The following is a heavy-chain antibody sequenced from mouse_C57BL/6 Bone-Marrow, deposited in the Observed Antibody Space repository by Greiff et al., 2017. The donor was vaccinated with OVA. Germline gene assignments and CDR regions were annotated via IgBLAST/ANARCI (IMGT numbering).Heavy chain of an antibody. CDR2: ISYDGSN. J-gene: IGHJ3*01. CDR3: ARDPYGSSYGRFAY. D-gene: IGHD1-1*01. CDR1: GYSITSGYY. Sequence: EVQLQESGPGLVKPSQSLSLTCSVTGYSITSGYYWNWIRQFPGNKLEWMGYISYDGSNNSNPSLKNRISITRDTSKNQFFLKLNSVTTEDTATYYCARDPYGSSYGRFAYWGQGTLVTVSA. V-gene: IGHV3-6*01.